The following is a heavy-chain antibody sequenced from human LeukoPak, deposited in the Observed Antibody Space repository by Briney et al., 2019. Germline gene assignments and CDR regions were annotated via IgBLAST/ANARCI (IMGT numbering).Heavy chain of an antibody. CDR1: GGSISSGGYY. D-gene: IGHD5-24*01. J-gene: IGHJ3*02. CDR3: ARDQGPVEMATISFDAFDI. Sequence: SETLSLTCTVSGGSISSGGYYWSWIRQHPGKGLEWIGYIYYIVSTYYNPSLKSRVTISVDTSKNQFSLKLSSVTAADTAVYYCARDQGPVEMATISFDAFDIWGQGTMVTVSS. CDR2: IYYIVST. V-gene: IGHV4-31*03.